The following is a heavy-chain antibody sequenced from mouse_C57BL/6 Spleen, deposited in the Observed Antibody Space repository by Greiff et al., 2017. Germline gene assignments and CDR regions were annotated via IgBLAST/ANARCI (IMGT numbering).Heavy chain of an antibody. Sequence: EVQLQQSGPELVKPGASVKISCKASGYTFTDYYMNWVKQSHGKSLEWIGDINPNNGGTSYNQKFKGKATLTVDKSSSTAYMELRSLTSEDSAVYYCAREGIYYDYDVKAWFAYWGQGTLVTVSA. CDR2: INPNNGGT. CDR1: GYTFTDYY. CDR3: AREGIYYDYDVKAWFAY. J-gene: IGHJ3*01. D-gene: IGHD2-4*01. V-gene: IGHV1-26*01.